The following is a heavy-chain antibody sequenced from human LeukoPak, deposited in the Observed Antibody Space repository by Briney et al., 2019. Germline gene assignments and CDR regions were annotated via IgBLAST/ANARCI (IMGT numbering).Heavy chain of an antibody. D-gene: IGHD1-26*01. V-gene: IGHV2-5*01. Sequence: SGPTLVKPTQTLTLTCTFSGFSLSTSGVGVGWIRQPPGKALEWLALIYWNDDKRYSPSLKSRLTITKDTSKNQVVLTMTNMDPVDTATYYCAHRRRYSGSYYAYSNWFDPWGQGTLVTVSS. CDR3: AHRRRYSGSYYAYSNWFDP. CDR1: GFSLSTSGVG. CDR2: IYWNDDK. J-gene: IGHJ5*02.